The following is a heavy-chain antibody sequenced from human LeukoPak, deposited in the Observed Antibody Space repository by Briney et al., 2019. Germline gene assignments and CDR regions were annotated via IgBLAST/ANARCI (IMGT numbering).Heavy chain of an antibody. CDR2: INSDGSAT. J-gene: IGHJ6*02. V-gene: IGHV3-74*01. Sequence: GGSLRLSCAASGFTFSSYWMSWVRQAPGKGLMWVSQINSDGSATSCADPVKGRCTISRVNAKNMLYLEMNSLRVEDTAVYFCTRDHGLDVWGQGTTVTVSS. CDR3: TRDHGLDV. CDR1: GFTFSSYW.